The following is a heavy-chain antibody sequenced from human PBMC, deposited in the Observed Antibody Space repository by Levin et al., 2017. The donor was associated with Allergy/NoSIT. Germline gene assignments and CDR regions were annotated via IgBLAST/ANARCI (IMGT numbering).Heavy chain of an antibody. D-gene: IGHD3-10*01. CDR2: IKGDGSEE. CDR3: ARVSDSGSGSHYRNCDY. Sequence: PGGSLRLSCAASGFTFSNYRMSWVRQSPGGGLEWVASIKGDGSEETYVGSVKGRFTISRANSKSSLYVQMNNLRAEDTAVYYCARVSDSGSGSHYRNCDYWGQGTLVTVS. J-gene: IGHJ4*02. V-gene: IGHV3-7*04. CDR1: GFTFSNYR.